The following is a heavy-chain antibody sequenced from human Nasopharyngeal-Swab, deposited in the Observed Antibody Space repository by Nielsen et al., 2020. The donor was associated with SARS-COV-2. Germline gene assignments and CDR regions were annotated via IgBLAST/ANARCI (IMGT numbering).Heavy chain of an antibody. CDR1: GFTFSAYW. V-gene: IGHV3-74*03. D-gene: IGHD3-3*01. Sequence: GGSLRLSCTASGFTFSAYWMYWVRQAPGKGLVWVSGINGNSRSITYADSVKGRFTISRDNSKNTVSLQMNSLRAEDSGLYFCAKELYDLSGALDQWGQGTLVTVSS. CDR3: AKELYDLSGALDQ. CDR2: INGNSRSI. J-gene: IGHJ4*02.